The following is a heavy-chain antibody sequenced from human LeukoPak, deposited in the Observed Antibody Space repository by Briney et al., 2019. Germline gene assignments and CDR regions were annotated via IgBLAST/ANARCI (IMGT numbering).Heavy chain of an antibody. CDR3: TRDSYISNVYYGMDV. CDR2: INPDGSHT. J-gene: IGHJ6*02. Sequence: SGGSLRLSCAASGLTFSNYWMHWVRQAPGKGPVWISRINPDGSHTSYADSVKGRFTISRDNAKNTLYLQMNSLRAEDAAVYFCTRDSYISNVYYGMDVWGQGATVTVSS. V-gene: IGHV3-74*01. CDR1: GLTFSNYW. D-gene: IGHD1-26*01.